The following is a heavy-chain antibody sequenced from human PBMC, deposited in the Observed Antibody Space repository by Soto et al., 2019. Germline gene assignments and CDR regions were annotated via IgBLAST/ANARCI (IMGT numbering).Heavy chain of an antibody. V-gene: IGHV1-46*02. CDR3: ARGGHIAVVTASFDN. CDR2: IHPSGGGT. Sequence: QVQLVQSGAEVRKPGASVKVSCKPSGYTFNTYYLHWLRQAPGQALEWMGVIHPSGGGTTYAQKLLGRVTVTRDTSTTTVFMELSSLRSDDTAVHYCARGGHIAVVTASFDNWGQGTLVTVSS. CDR1: GYTFNTYY. D-gene: IGHD2-21*02. J-gene: IGHJ4*02.